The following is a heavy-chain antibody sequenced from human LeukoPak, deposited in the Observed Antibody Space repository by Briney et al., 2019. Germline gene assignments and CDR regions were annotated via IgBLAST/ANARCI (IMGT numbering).Heavy chain of an antibody. V-gene: IGHV3-23*01. D-gene: IGHD1-26*01. J-gene: IGHJ4*02. Sequence: GGSLRLSCAASGFTFSRFPMSWLRQARGKGVEWVSAITGGGESIYYGDSVKGRFTISSDNSKNTLYLQMNTLRAEARAVYYCAKENPVGGTNYFDYWGQGTLVTVAS. CDR1: GFTFSRFP. CDR3: AKENPVGGTNYFDY. CDR2: ITGGGESI.